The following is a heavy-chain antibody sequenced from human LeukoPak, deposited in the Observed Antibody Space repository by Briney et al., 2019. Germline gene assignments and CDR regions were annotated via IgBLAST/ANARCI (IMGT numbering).Heavy chain of an antibody. Sequence: SETLSLTCTVSGGSISTYFWSWIRQPPGKGLEWIGHIYFSGSTNYNPSLESRVTISVDTSKNQFSLTLSSVTAADTAVYYCARDRITLAGVGGSWGQGTLVTVSS. CDR1: GGSISTYF. D-gene: IGHD6-19*01. J-gene: IGHJ5*02. CDR2: IYFSGST. CDR3: ARDRITLAGVGGS. V-gene: IGHV4-59*12.